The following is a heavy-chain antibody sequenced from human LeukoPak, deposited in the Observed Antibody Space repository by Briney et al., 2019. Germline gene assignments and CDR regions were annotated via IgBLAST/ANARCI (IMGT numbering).Heavy chain of an antibody. D-gene: IGHD4-17*01. J-gene: IGHJ6*02. CDR1: GGSISYYY. CDR2: IYYSGTT. V-gene: IGHV4-59*01. Sequence: PSETLSLTCTVSGGSISYYYWSWIRRSPGKGLEWIGYIYYSGTTNYNPSLKSRVTISVDTSKNQFSPQLRSVTAADTAVYYCAREDPQTTVPEGMDVWGQGTTVTVSS. CDR3: AREDPQTTVPEGMDV.